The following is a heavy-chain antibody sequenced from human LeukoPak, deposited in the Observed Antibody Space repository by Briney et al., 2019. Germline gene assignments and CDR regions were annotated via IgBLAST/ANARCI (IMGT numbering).Heavy chain of an antibody. CDR2: MYQSGSP. Sequence: SQTLALTCTVSGGSISSGGYYGSWIRQPPGKGLEWIGYMYQSGSPYYNPSLKSRVTISVDRSKTQFSLKLSSVTAADTAVYYCARGDNGSGSYVSNWFDPWGQGTLVTVSS. CDR1: GGSISSGGYY. D-gene: IGHD3-10*01. V-gene: IGHV4-30-2*01. J-gene: IGHJ5*02. CDR3: ARGDNGSGSYVSNWFDP.